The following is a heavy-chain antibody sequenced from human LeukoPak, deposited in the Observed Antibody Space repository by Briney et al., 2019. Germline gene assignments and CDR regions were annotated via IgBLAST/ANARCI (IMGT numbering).Heavy chain of an antibody. CDR3: ARHPGKVTNDWYFDL. V-gene: IGHV1-2*02. D-gene: IGHD4-23*01. CDR2: INPNSGGT. CDR1: GCTFTGYY. J-gene: IGHJ2*01. Sequence: ASMKVSCKASGCTFTGYYMHWGRQSPGQGLEWMGWINPNSGGTNYAQKFQGRVTMTRDTSITTAYMELSRLSSDDTAVYYCARHPGKVTNDWYFDLWGRGTLVTVSS.